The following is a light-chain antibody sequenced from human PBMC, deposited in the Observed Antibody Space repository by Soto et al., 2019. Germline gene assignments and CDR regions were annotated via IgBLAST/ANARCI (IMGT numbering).Light chain of an antibody. V-gene: IGKV3-15*01. Sequence: EIVMTQSPATLSVSPGERATLSCRASQGVSSNLAWYQQKPGQAPRLLIYGASTRATGIPARFSGSGSGTEFTLTLSSLQSEDFAVYYCKEYNNWPPWTFGQGTKV. CDR1: QGVSSN. CDR2: GAS. CDR3: KEYNNWPPWT. J-gene: IGKJ1*01.